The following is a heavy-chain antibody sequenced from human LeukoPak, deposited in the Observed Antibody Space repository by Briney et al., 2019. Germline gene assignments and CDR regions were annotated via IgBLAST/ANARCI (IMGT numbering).Heavy chain of an antibody. J-gene: IGHJ4*02. CDR1: GYTFTGYY. CDR2: INPNSGGT. CDR3: ARGVYAILGGIAAAGTIDY. Sequence: ASVKVSCKASGYTFTGYYMHWVRQAPGQGLEWMGWINPNSGGTNYAQKFQGRVTMTRDTSISTAYMELSKLRSDDTAVYYCARGVYAILGGIAAAGTIDYWGQGTLVTVSS. V-gene: IGHV1-2*02. D-gene: IGHD6-13*01.